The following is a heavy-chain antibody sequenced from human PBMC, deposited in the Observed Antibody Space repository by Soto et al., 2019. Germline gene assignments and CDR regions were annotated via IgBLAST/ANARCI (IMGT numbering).Heavy chain of an antibody. J-gene: IGHJ4*02. CDR2: IYYNGST. V-gene: IGHV4-31*03. D-gene: IGHD4-17*01. CDR1: GGSISSGGDY. CDR3: ARMNSVTDY. Sequence: SETLSLTCTVSGGSISSGGDYWSWIRQHPGKGLEWIGYIYYNGSTNYNPSLKSRVTISVDTSRNQFSLKLSSVTAADTAVYYCARMNSVTDYWGQGTLVTVSS.